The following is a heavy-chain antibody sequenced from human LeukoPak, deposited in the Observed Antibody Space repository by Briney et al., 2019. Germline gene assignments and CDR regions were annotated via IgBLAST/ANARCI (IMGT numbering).Heavy chain of an antibody. CDR3: ARLDIVVVPAAMALDH. V-gene: IGHV1-2*02. D-gene: IGHD2-2*01. J-gene: IGHJ4*02. CDR1: GYTFTGYY. Sequence: ASVKVSCKASGYTFTGYYMHWVRQAPGQGLEWMGWINPNSGGTNYAQKFQGRVTMTRDTSISTAYMELSRLRSDDTAVYYCARLDIVVVPAAMALDHWGQGTLVTVSS. CDR2: INPNSGGT.